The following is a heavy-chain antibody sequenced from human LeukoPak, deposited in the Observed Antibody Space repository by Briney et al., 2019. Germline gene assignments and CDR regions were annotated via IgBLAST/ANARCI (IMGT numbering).Heavy chain of an antibody. CDR3: ARDDYGGAFDI. CDR2: IYTSGST. V-gene: IGHV4-4*07. Sequence: SETLSLTGTGSACSISSYYWSWIRQPAGKGLEWIGRIYTSGSTNYNPSLKSRVTMSVDTCTNQFSLKLSSVTAADTAVYYCARDDYGGAFDIWGQGTMVTVSS. CDR1: ACSISSYY. J-gene: IGHJ3*02. D-gene: IGHD4-17*01.